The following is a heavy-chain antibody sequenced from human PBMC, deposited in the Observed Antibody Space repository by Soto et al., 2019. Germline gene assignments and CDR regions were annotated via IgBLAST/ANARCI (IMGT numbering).Heavy chain of an antibody. D-gene: IGHD1-26*01. J-gene: IGHJ4*02. CDR3: ARDPEEWELTFDC. CDR1: GFTLSTYW. CDR2: INSDGSDT. V-gene: IGHV3-74*01. Sequence: PGGSLRLSCAASGFTLSTYWMHWVRQAPGKGLVWVSRINSDGSDTNYAGSVKGRFTISRDNAKNTLYLEMNSLRAEDTAVYYCARDPEEWELTFDCWGQGTLVTVSS.